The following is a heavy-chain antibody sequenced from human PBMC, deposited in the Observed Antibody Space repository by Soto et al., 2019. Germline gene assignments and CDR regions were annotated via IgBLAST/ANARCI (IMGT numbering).Heavy chain of an antibody. V-gene: IGHV3-23*01. CDR1: GFTFSSFA. D-gene: IGHD4-4*01. J-gene: IGHJ4*02. CDR2: ISSSGGAT. Sequence: EVQLLESGGGLVQPGGSLRLSCAVSGFTFSSFAMSWVRQAPGRGLEWVSIISSSGGATYYAASVKSRFTIPRDNSKNTLYLHMTSRRAEYTAVYYCASAHSSACDYWGQGTLVTVSS. CDR3: ASAHSSACDY.